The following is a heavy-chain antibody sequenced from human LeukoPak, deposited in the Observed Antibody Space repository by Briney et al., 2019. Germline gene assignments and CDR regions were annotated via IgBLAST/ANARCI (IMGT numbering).Heavy chain of an antibody. Sequence: SETLSLTCTVSGGSISSYYWSWIRQPPGKGLEWIGYIYYSGSTNYNPSLKSRVTISVDASKNQFSLKLSSVTAADTAVYYCAGVVVNWFDPWGQGTLVTVSS. CDR3: AGVVVNWFDP. CDR2: IYYSGST. J-gene: IGHJ5*02. D-gene: IGHD2-15*01. V-gene: IGHV4-59*08. CDR1: GGSISSYY.